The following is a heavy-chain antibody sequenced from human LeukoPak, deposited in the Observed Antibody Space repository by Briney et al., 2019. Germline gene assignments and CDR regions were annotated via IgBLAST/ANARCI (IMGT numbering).Heavy chain of an antibody. Sequence: PSETLSLTCAVYGDFFSGYYWSWIRQPPGKGLEWIGEINRSGGTNYNPSLKSRVTISLDTSKNQFSLKLSSVTAADTAVYYCATENGFNDYWGQGTLVTVSS. CDR3: ATENGFNDY. D-gene: IGHD2-8*01. J-gene: IGHJ4*02. CDR1: GDFFSGYY. CDR2: INRSGGT. V-gene: IGHV4-34*01.